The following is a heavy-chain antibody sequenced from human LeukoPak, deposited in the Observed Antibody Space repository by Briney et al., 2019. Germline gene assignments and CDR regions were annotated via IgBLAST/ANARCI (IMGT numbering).Heavy chain of an antibody. CDR2: VKGDGSFT. V-gene: IGHV3-74*01. CDR3: AKDMDGGNSAYYYYYGMDV. CDR1: GFTFRNYW. Sequence: PGESLRLSCAASGFTFRNYWMHWVRQAPGKGLVWVSRVKGDGSFTDYADSVKGRFTISRDNAKSSLYLQMNSLRAEDTALYYCAKDMDGGNSAYYYYYGMDVWGQGTTVTVSS. D-gene: IGHD4-23*01. J-gene: IGHJ6*02.